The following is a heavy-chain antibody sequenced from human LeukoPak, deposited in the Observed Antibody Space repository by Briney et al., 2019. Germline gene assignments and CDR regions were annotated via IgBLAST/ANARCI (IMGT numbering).Heavy chain of an antibody. J-gene: IGHJ3*02. V-gene: IGHV4-34*01. CDR1: GGSFSGYY. CDR2: IHCSGST. CDR3: ASRPYYFDSSGYIDAFDI. D-gene: IGHD3-22*01. Sequence: SQTLSLTCAVYGGSFSGYYWSWIRQPPGKGLEWIGTIHCSGSTYYNPSLKSRVTISVDTSKNQFSLKLSSVTAADTAVYYCASRPYYFDSSGYIDAFDIWGQGTMVTVSS.